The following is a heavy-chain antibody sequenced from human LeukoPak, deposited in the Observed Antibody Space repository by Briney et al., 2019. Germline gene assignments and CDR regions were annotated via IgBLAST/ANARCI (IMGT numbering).Heavy chain of an antibody. CDR2: ISYDGSNK. CDR1: GFTFSSYA. V-gene: IGHV3-30-3*01. CDR3: ARLSGSYWPAGY. J-gene: IGHJ4*02. D-gene: IGHD1-26*01. Sequence: GRSLRLSCAASGFTFSSYAMHWVRQAPGKGLEWVAVISYDGSNKYYADSVKGRFTISRDNSKNTLYLQMNSLRAEDTAVYYCARLSGSYWPAGYWGQGTLVTVSS.